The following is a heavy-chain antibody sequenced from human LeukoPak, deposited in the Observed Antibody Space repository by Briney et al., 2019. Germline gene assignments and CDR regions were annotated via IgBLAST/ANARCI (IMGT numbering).Heavy chain of an antibody. V-gene: IGHV4-34*01. D-gene: IGHD3-22*01. CDR1: DGSFSDYY. CDR2: INHSGST. CDR3: ARSAPHYYDSSGYLDY. Sequence: SETLSLTCGVYDGSFSDYYWNWIRQPPGKGLEWIGEINHSGSTNYNPSLTSRVTMSVDTSKNQFSLKLSSVTAADTAVYYCARSAPHYYDSSGYLDYWGQGTLVTVSS. J-gene: IGHJ4*02.